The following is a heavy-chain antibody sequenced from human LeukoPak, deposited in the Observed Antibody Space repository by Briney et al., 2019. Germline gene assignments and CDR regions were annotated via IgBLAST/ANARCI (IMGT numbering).Heavy chain of an antibody. Sequence: ASVKVSCEASGHTFTAYYIHWLRQAPGQGPGWMGWINPDSGGTNNAQKFQGRVTMTRDTSINTAYMQLSSLRSDDTALYYCARATKVVSGQAAWFDPWGQGTLVIVSS. CDR1: GHTFTAYY. CDR3: ARATKVVSGQAAWFDP. V-gene: IGHV1-2*02. CDR2: INPDSGGT. D-gene: IGHD5/OR15-5a*01. J-gene: IGHJ5*02.